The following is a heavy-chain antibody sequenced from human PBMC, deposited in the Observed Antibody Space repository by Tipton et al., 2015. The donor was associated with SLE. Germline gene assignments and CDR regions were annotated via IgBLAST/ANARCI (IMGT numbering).Heavy chain of an antibody. V-gene: IGHV4-34*01. CDR1: GGSFSGYF. CDR3: ARDLYDFWSGYTPSGAMDV. CDR2: INHSGST. D-gene: IGHD3-3*01. J-gene: IGHJ6*03. Sequence: TLSLTCAVYGGSFSGYFWNWIRQPPGKGLEWIGEINHSGSTNYNPSLKSRVTISVDTSKNQFSLRLSSVTAADTAMYYCARDLYDFWSGYTPSGAMDVWGKGTTVTVSS.